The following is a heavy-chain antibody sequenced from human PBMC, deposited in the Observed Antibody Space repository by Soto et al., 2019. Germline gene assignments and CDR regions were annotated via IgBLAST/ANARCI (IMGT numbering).Heavy chain of an antibody. Sequence: QLQLQESGPGLVKPSETLSLTCTVSGGSISSSSYYWGWIRQPPGKGLEWIGSIYYSGSTYYNPSLKSRATISVDTSKNQSSLKLTSVTAADTAVYYSARHITMLVVVIPDLYYFDYWGQGTLVTVSS. J-gene: IGHJ4*02. CDR3: ARHITMLVVVIPDLYYFDY. CDR2: IYYSGST. CDR1: GGSISSSSYY. D-gene: IGHD3-22*01. V-gene: IGHV4-39*01.